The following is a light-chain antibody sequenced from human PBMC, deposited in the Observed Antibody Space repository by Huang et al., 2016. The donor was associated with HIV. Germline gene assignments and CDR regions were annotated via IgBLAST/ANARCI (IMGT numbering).Light chain of an antibody. CDR2: AAS. CDR3: QQYNDWPRS. V-gene: IGKV3-15*01. Sequence: EIVMTQSPGTLSVAPGESATLSCRASQNINTNLAWFQQKPGQAPRLLIYAASTRTADFPARFSGSGSRTEFTLTISSLQSEDIAVYYCQQYNDWPRSFGQGTKVEIK. J-gene: IGKJ1*01. CDR1: QNINTN.